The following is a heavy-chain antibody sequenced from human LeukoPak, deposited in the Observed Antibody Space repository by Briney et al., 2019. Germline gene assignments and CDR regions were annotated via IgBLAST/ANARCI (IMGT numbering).Heavy chain of an antibody. CDR3: AKALSGGSGMSDY. CDR2: TSASGGAT. Sequence: GGSLRLSCAASGFTFSSYSMNWVRQAPGKGLEWVSVTSASGGATYYADSVKGRFTMSRDNSKNTLYLQMNSLRDEDTAVYYCAKALSGGSGMSDYWGQGTLVTVSS. V-gene: IGHV3-23*01. CDR1: GFTFSSYS. J-gene: IGHJ4*02. D-gene: IGHD3-10*01.